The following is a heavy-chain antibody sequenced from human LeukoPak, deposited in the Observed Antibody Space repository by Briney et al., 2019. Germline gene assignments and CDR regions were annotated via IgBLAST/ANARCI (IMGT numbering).Heavy chain of an antibody. CDR1: GFTFSSYS. CDR3: ARVLRYFDWLSPPDY. V-gene: IGHV3-48*01. CDR2: ISSSSTI. Sequence: GGSLRLSCAASGFTFSSYSMNWVRQAPGKGLGWVSYISSSSTIYYADSVKGRFTISKDNAKNSLYLQMNSLRAEDTAVYYCARVLRYFDWLSPPDYWGQGTLVTVSS. D-gene: IGHD3-9*01. J-gene: IGHJ4*02.